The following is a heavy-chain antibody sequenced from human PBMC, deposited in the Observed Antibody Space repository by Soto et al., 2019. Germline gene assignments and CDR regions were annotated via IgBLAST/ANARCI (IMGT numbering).Heavy chain of an antibody. D-gene: IGHD5-18*01. V-gene: IGHV1-69*12. CDR1: GGTFSSYA. J-gene: IGHJ6*02. CDR3: AREGYGHGNYYGMDV. CDR2: IIPIFGTA. Sequence: QVQLVQSGAEVKKPGSSVKVSCTASGGTFSSYAISWVRQAPGQGLEWMGGIIPIFGTANYAQKVQGRVTITADESTSTAYMELSSLRSEDTAGDYWAREGYGHGNYYGMDVWGQGTTVTVSS.